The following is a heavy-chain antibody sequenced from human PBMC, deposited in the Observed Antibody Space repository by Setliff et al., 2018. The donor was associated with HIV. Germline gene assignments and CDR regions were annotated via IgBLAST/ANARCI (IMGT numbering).Heavy chain of an antibody. J-gene: IGHJ2*01. D-gene: IGHD1-26*01. V-gene: IGHV4-4*08. Sequence: SETLSLTCTVSGGSISSYYWSWIRQPPGKGLEWIGYVYTSETTNYNPSLKSRVTVSVDMSKNQFSLELSSVTAADTAVYYCARAAYSGTYLWEPATDLWGRGTLVTVSS. CDR1: GGSISSYY. CDR3: ARAAYSGTYLWEPATDL. CDR2: VYTSETT.